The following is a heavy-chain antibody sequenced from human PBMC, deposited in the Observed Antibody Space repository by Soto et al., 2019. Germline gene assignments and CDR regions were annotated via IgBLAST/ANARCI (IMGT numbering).Heavy chain of an antibody. J-gene: IGHJ4*02. CDR2: ISGSGDTT. CDR3: AKTFSGGYYFDS. V-gene: IGHV3-23*01. CDR1: AFTFSTFA. D-gene: IGHD1-26*01. Sequence: EVQLLESGGGLAQPGGSLRLSCAASAFTFSTFAMNWVRQAPGRGLEWVSTISGSGDTTYYADSVKGRFTIPRDNFRSTLFLQMNGLRAEDTAIYYCAKTFSGGYYFDSWGQGTLVTVSS.